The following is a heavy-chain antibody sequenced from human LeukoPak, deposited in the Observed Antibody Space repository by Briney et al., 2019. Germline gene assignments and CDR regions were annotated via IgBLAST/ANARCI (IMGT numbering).Heavy chain of an antibody. D-gene: IGHD6-13*01. J-gene: IGHJ4*02. CDR1: GFTFISSA. CDR2: IVVGSGNT. CDR3: ATGVAAAGTVVFDY. V-gene: IGHV1-58*01. Sequence: SVKVSCKASGFTFISSAVQWVRQARGQRLEWIGWIVVGSGNTNYAQKFQERVTITRDMSTSTAYMELSSLRSEDTAVYYCATGVAAAGTVVFDYWGQGTLVTVSS.